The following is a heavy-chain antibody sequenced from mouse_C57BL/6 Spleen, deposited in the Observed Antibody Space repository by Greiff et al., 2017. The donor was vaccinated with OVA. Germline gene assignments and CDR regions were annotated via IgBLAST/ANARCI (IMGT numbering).Heavy chain of an antibody. V-gene: IGHV1-55*01. D-gene: IGHD1-1*01. CDR2: IYPGSGST. CDR1: GYTFTSYW. CDR3: ARRDYYGSSGDAMDY. Sequence: VQLQQSGAELVKPGASVKMSCKASGYTFTSYWITWVKQRPGQGLEWIGDIYPGSGSTNYNEKFKSKATLNVDTSSSTAYMQLSSLTSEDSAVYYCARRDYYGSSGDAMDYWGQGTSVTVSS. J-gene: IGHJ4*01.